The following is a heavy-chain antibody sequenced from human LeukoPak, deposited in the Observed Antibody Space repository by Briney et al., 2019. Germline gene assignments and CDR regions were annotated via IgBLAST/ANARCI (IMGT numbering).Heavy chain of an antibody. CDR2: ISSSSSYI. D-gene: IGHD3-16*02. V-gene: IGHV3-21*01. J-gene: IGHJ4*02. CDR3: ARDRGGSYPYYFDY. CDR1: GFTFSSYS. Sequence: GGSLRLSCAASGFTFSSYSMNWVRQAPGKGLEWVSSISSSSSYIYYADSVKGRFTISRDNAKNSLYLQMNSLRAEDTAVYYCARDRGGSYPYYFDYWGQGTLVTVSS.